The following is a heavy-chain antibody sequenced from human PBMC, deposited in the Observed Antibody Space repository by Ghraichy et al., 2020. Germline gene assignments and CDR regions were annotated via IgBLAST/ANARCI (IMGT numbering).Heavy chain of an antibody. CDR2: IYYSGST. D-gene: IGHD3-3*01. Sequence: SETLSLTCTVSGGSISSYYWSWIRQPPGKGLEWIGYIYYSGSTNYNPSLKSRVTIPVDTSKNQFSLKLSSVTAADTAVYYCARGIDFWSGSRYYYGMDVWGQGTTVTVSS. CDR1: GGSISSYY. J-gene: IGHJ6*02. CDR3: ARGIDFWSGSRYYYGMDV. V-gene: IGHV4-59*01.